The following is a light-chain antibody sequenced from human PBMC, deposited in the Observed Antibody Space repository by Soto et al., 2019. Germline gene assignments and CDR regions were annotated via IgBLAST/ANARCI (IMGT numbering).Light chain of an antibody. Sequence: IVMTQSPATLSVSPGERVTLCCRASQSVSSNYLAWCQQKPGRAPRLLIYGASTRATGIPARFSGSGSGTEFTLTISNLQSEDFALYYCQHYFNWPYTFGQGTKVDIK. J-gene: IGKJ2*01. CDR2: GAS. CDR1: QSVSSN. CDR3: QHYFNWPYT. V-gene: IGKV3-15*01.